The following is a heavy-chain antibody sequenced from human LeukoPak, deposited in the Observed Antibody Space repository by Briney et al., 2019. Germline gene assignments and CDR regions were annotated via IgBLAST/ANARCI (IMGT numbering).Heavy chain of an antibody. CDR1: GDSISSHY. CDR3: ARGFRGSYSLGAFDI. J-gene: IGHJ3*02. CDR2: IYTGVST. V-gene: IGHV4-4*07. Sequence: SETLSLTCTVSGDSISSHYWSWIRQPAGKGLEWIGRIYTGVSTDYNPSLKSRVSISVDKSKNQFSLKLSSVTAADTAVYYCARGFRGSYSLGAFDIWGQGTMVTVSS. D-gene: IGHD1-26*01.